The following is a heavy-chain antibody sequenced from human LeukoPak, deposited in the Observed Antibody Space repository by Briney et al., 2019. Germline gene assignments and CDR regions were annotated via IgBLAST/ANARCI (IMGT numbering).Heavy chain of an antibody. CDR2: MNPNSGNT. J-gene: IGHJ6*03. D-gene: IGHD2-2*01. V-gene: IGHV1-8*03. CDR3: ARLGSTTGYYYYYYYMDV. Sequence: ASVKVSCKASGYTFTSYGINWVRQATGQGLEWMGWMNPNSGNTGYAQKFQGRVTITRNTSISTAYMELSSLRSEDTAVYYCARLGSTTGYYYYYYYMDVWGKGTTVTVSS. CDR1: GYTFTSYG.